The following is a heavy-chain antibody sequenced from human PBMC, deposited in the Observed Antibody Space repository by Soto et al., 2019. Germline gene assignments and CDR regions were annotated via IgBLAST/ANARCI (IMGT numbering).Heavy chain of an antibody. CDR1: GYTFATYG. V-gene: IGHV1-18*04. CDR3: ATEPIYYNDGSGYYPLGH. Sequence: QVQLVQSGAEVKKPGASVKVSCKASGYTFATYGFSWVRQAPGQGLECVGWISAHNGDTHYSRKFQGRVTLTTDTSTNTAYMELRSLTSDDTAVYFCATEPIYYNDGSGYYPLGHWGQGTLVTVPS. D-gene: IGHD3-22*01. J-gene: IGHJ4*02. CDR2: ISAHNGDT.